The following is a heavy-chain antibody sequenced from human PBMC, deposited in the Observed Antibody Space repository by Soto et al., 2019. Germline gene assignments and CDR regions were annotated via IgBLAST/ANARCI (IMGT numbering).Heavy chain of an antibody. D-gene: IGHD3-9*01. CDR3: AHTHYDILTGYFAPPDY. V-gene: IGHV1-69*02. CDR2: IIPILGIA. J-gene: IGHJ4*02. Sequence: QVQLVQSGAEVKKPGSSVKVSCKASGGTFSSYTISWVRQAPGQGLEWMGRIIPILGIANYAQKFQGRVTITADKSTSTAYMELSSLRSEDTAVYYCAHTHYDILTGYFAPPDYWGQGTLVTVSS. CDR1: GGTFSSYT.